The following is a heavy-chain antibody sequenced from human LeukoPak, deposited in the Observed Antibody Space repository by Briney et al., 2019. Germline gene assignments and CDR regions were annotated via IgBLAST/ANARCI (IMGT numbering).Heavy chain of an antibody. Sequence: SETLSLTCAVSGGSISSSNWWSWVRQPPGKGLEWIGEIYHSGSTNYNPSLKSRVTISVGTSKNQFSLKLSSVTAADTAVYYCARRGPHFGANPYRRYYYYYYYMDVWGKGTTVTISS. CDR2: IYHSGST. D-gene: IGHD3-10*01. CDR3: ARRGPHFGANPYRRYYYYYYYMDV. V-gene: IGHV4-4*02. J-gene: IGHJ6*03. CDR1: GGSISSSNW.